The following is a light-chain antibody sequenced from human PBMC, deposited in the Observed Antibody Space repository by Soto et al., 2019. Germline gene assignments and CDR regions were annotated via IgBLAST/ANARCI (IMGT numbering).Light chain of an antibody. J-gene: IGLJ3*02. CDR2: DVS. CDR3: SSYTSSSTLEV. Sequence: QSALTQPASVSGSPGQSITLSCTGTSSDVGGYNYVSWYQQHPGKAPKLMIYDVSNRPSGVSNRFSGSKSGNTASLTISGLQAEDEDDYYCSSYTSSSTLEVFGGGTKLTVL. V-gene: IGLV2-14*01. CDR1: SSDVGGYNY.